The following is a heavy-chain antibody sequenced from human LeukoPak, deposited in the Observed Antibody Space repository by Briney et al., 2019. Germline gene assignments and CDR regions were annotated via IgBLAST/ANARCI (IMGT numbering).Heavy chain of an antibody. V-gene: IGHV3-21*01. Sequence: NPGGSLRLSCAASGFTFSSYSMNWVRQAPGKGLEWVSSNSSSSSYIYYADSVKGRFTISRDNAKNSLYLQMNSLRAEDTAVYYCARAGQIVATIWGGYYFDYWGQGTLVTVSS. D-gene: IGHD5-12*01. CDR3: ARAGQIVATIWGGYYFDY. J-gene: IGHJ4*02. CDR2: NSSSSSYI. CDR1: GFTFSSYS.